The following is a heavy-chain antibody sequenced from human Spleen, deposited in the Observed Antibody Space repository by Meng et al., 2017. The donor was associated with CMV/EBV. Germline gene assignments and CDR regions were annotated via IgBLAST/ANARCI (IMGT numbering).Heavy chain of an antibody. CDR2: IKKAGSAA. CDR1: GFTISHYF. Sequence: CASSGFTISHYFVRCVRQAPGKGLEWVASIKKAGSAAYYVESVKGRFTISRDNAKNSLSLQMNILRAEYTAVYYCARVGSSSGSYYYWGQGTLVTVSS. CDR3: ARVGSSSGSYYY. D-gene: IGHD3-10*01. J-gene: IGHJ4*02. V-gene: IGHV3-7*01.